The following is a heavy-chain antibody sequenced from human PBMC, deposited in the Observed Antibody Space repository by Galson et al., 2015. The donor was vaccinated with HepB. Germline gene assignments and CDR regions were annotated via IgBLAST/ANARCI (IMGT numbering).Heavy chain of an antibody. CDR3: ARANQPFRYSGYAYDY. CDR1: GFTFSSYS. Sequence: SLRLSCAASGFTFSSYSMNWVRQAPGKGLEWVSSISSSSSYIYYADSVKGRFTISRDNAKNSLYLQMNSLRAEDTAVYYCARANQPFRYSGYAYDYWGQGTLVTVSS. V-gene: IGHV3-21*01. CDR2: ISSSSSYI. D-gene: IGHD5-12*01. J-gene: IGHJ4*02.